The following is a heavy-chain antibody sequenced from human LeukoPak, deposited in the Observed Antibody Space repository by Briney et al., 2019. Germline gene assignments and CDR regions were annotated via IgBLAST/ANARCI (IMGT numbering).Heavy chain of an antibody. V-gene: IGHV4-34*01. J-gene: IGHJ4*02. CDR2: INHSGST. CDR1: GGSFSGYY. CDR3: ARTERTDSSGYYLDY. Sequence: SETLSLTCAVYGGSFSGYYWSWIRQPPGKGLEWIGEINHSGSTNYNPSLKSRVTISVDTSKNQFSLKLSSVTAADTAVYYCARTERTDSSGYYLDYWGQGTLVTVSS. D-gene: IGHD3-22*01.